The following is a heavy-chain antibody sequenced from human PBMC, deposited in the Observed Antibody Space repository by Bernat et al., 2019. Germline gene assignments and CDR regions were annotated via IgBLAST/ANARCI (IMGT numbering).Heavy chain of an antibody. CDR1: GFTFSSYA. CDR2: ISGGGGST. J-gene: IGHJ4*02. Sequence: EVQLVESGGGLVQPGGSLRLSCAASGFTFSSYAMSWVRQAPGKGLEWVSAISGGGGSTYYADSVKGRFTISRDNSKNTLYLQMNSLRAEDTAVYYCAKGASNGYSSSWYFDYWGQGTLVTVSS. CDR3: AKGASNGYSSSWYFDY. V-gene: IGHV3-23*04. D-gene: IGHD6-13*01.